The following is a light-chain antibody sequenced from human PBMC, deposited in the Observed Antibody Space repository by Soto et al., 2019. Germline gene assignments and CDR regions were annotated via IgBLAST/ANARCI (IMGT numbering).Light chain of an antibody. CDR2: DAS. CDR1: QSISSW. V-gene: IGKV1-5*01. Sequence: DIQMTQSPSTLSAAGGERVTMTCRASQSISSWLAWYQQKPGKAPKLLIYDASSLESGVPSRFSGSGSGTEFTLTISSLQPDDFATYYCQQYNSYPTFGGGTKVDI. CDR3: QQYNSYPT. J-gene: IGKJ4*01.